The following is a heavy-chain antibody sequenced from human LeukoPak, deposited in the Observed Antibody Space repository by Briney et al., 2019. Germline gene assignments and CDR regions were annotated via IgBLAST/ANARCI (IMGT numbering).Heavy chain of an antibody. CDR3: ARADYSSSRANAFDI. J-gene: IGHJ3*02. V-gene: IGHV4-59*12. D-gene: IGHD6-6*01. CDR1: GGSISSYY. CDR2: IYYSGST. Sequence: SETLSLTCTVSGGSISSYYWSWIRQPPGKGLEWIGYIYYSGSTNYNPSLKSRVTISVDTSKNQFSLKLSSVTAADTAVYYCARADYSSSRANAFDIWGQGTMVTVSS.